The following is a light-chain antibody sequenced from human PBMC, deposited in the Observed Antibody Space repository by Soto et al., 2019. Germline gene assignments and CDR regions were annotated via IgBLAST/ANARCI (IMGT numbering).Light chain of an antibody. CDR1: SSDIGGYNY. V-gene: IGLV2-14*01. Sequence: QSALTQPASVSGSPGQSITLSCTGNSSDIGGYNYVSWYQQHPGEAPKLMIFEVNNRPSGVSHRFSGSKSGNTASLTISGLQAEDEADYYCSSYTSSSTSVFGGGTKLTVL. CDR2: EVN. CDR3: SSYTSSSTSV. J-gene: IGLJ1*01.